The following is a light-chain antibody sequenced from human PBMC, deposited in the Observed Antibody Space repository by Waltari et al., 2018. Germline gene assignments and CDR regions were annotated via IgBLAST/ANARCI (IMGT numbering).Light chain of an antibody. CDR2: EDT. CDR1: SSDVGTYNV. V-gene: IGLV2-23*01. Sequence: QSALPQPASLSGSPAQSITLPCTGTSSDVGTYNVVSWYQQHPGKAPKLMIYEDTRRPSGVSNRFSGSKSGNTASLTISGLQPEDEADYYCCSYGGSNTPKVFGGGTKLTVL. CDR3: CSYGGSNTPKV. J-gene: IGLJ3*02.